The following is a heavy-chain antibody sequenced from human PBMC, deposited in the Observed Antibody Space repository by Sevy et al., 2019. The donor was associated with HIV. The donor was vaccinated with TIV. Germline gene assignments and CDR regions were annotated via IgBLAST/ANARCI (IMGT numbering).Heavy chain of an antibody. J-gene: IGHJ4*02. CDR1: GFTFSSYW. Sequence: GGSLRLSCAASGFTFSSYWMHWVRQVPGKGLVWVSRINPAGSSTSYADSVKGRFTISRDNAKNTLYLQMNSLRAEDTAVYYCARDSWRSGSYYGFDSWGQGALVTVSS. CDR3: ARDSWRSGSYYGFDS. V-gene: IGHV3-74*01. D-gene: IGHD1-26*01. CDR2: INPAGSST.